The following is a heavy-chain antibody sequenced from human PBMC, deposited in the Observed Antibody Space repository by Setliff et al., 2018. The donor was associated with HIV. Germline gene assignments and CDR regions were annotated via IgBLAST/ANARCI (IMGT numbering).Heavy chain of an antibody. CDR2: IHHSGNT. D-gene: IGHD3-10*01. CDR3: ARHDITLVRGLV. CDR1: GYSISSGYY. J-gene: IGHJ6*02. Sequence: SETLSLTCPVSGYSISSGYYWGWIRQPPGRGLEWIGAIHHSGNTYYNPSLKSRVTISVDTSKNLFSLKVNSVTAEDTAVYYCARHDITLVRGLVWGQGTTVTVSS. V-gene: IGHV4-38-2*01.